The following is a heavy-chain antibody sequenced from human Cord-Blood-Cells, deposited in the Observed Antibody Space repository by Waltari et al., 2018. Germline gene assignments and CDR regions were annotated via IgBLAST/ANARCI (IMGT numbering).Heavy chain of an antibody. CDR2: INAGNGNT. V-gene: IGHV1-3*01. J-gene: IGHJ5*02. CDR1: GYTLTSYA. D-gene: IGHD4-4*01. CDR3: ARPIREVTPGGWFDP. Sequence: QVQLVQSGAEVKKPGASVKVSCKASGYTLTSYAMHWVRQAPGQRLEWMGWINAGNGNTKYSQKFQGRVTITRDTPASTAYMELSSLRSEDTAVYYCARPIREVTPGGWFDPWGQGTLVTVSS.